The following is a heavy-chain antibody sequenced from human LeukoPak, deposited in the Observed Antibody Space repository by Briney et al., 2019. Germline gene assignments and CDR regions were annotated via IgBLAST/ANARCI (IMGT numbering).Heavy chain of an antibody. CDR1: GFTFSSYW. Sequence: GGSLRLSCAASGFTFSSYWKSWVRQAPGKGLEWVANIKQDGSEKYYVDSVKGRFTISRDNAKNSLYLQLNSLRAEDTAVYYCARGGVNTFWSGYYGDAFDIWGQGTMVTVSS. CDR3: ARGGVNTFWSGYYGDAFDI. D-gene: IGHD3-3*01. J-gene: IGHJ3*02. V-gene: IGHV3-7*01. CDR2: IKQDGSEK.